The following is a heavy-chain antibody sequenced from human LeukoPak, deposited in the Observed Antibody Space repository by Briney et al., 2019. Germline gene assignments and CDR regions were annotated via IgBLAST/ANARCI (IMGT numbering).Heavy chain of an antibody. D-gene: IGHD1-26*01. CDR2: INHSGST. V-gene: IGHV4-34*01. J-gene: IGHJ3*02. CDR1: GGSFSGYY. Sequence: SETLSLTCAVYGGSFSGYYWSWIRQPPGKGLEWIGEINHSGSTNYNPSLKSRVTISVDTSKNQFSLKLSSVTAADTAVYYCARTYSGSYLTAFDIWGQGTMVTVSS. CDR3: ARTYSGSYLTAFDI.